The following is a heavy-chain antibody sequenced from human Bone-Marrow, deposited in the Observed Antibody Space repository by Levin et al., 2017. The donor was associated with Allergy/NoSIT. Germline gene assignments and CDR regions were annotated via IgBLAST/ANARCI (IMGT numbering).Heavy chain of an antibody. V-gene: IGHV3-53*01. CDR1: GFTVSSNY. CDR2: IYSGGDT. J-gene: IGHJ2*01. CDR3: AKCSGWYGKGYFDL. D-gene: IGHD6-19*01. Sequence: GGSLRLSCAASGFTVSSNYMSWVRQAPGKGLEWVSVIYSGGDTKHTESVKGRFSISRDTSKNTLSLQMNSLRVEDTAVYYCAKCSGWYGKGYFDLWGRGTLVTVSS.